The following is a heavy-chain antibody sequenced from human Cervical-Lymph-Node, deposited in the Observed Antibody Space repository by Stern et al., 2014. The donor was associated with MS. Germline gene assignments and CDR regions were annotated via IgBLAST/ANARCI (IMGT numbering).Heavy chain of an antibody. CDR3: ATARVLNGMDV. Sequence: VQLGQSGAEVKKPGESLKISCKGSGYRFTSYWIGWVRKMPGKGLEWMGIIYTGDADTSSRPSFPGQVTISAAKSMSTDYLKGGSLKASDAAMYYSATARVLNGMDVWGQGTTVTVSS. J-gene: IGHJ6*02. V-gene: IGHV5-51*01. CDR1: GYRFTSYW. D-gene: IGHD3-10*01. CDR2: IYTGDADT.